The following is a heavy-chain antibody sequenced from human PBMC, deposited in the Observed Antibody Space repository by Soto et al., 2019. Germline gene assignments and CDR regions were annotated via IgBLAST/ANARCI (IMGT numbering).Heavy chain of an antibody. CDR2: INSDGSTT. V-gene: IGHV3-74*01. CDR1: GFTFSNYY. CDR3: ARDKSGPADY. Sequence: GGSLRLSCAASGFTFSNYYMHWVRQAPGKGLVWVSRINSDGSTTNYADSVKGRFTISRDNAKNTLYLQMNSLRAEDTAVYYCARDKSGPADYWGRGTLVTVSS. J-gene: IGHJ4*02. D-gene: IGHD5-12*01.